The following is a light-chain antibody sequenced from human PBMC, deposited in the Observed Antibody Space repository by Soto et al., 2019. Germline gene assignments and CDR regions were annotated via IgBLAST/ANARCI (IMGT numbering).Light chain of an antibody. CDR3: QQYNSQRT. CDR2: KAS. CDR1: QYISNW. J-gene: IGKJ1*01. V-gene: IGKV1-5*03. Sequence: DIQMTQSPSTLSASVGDRVTITCRASQYISNWSAWYQQKPGKAPKRLIYKASSLESGGPSRVSGSGSGTEFTLAISSLQPDDFATYYCQQYNSQRTFGQGTKVEIK.